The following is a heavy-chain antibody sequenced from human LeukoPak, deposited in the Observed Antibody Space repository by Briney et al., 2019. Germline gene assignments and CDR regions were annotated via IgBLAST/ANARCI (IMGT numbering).Heavy chain of an antibody. CDR1: GYTFTSYD. D-gene: IGHD6-13*01. CDR3: AREPRGVPGAIAAVKGFDY. CDR2: IIPIFGTA. V-gene: IGHV1-69*13. J-gene: IGHJ4*02. Sequence: VASVKVSCKASGYTFTSYDINWVRQAPGQGLEWMGGIIPIFGTANYAQKFQGRVTITADESTSTAYMELSSLRSEDTAVYYCAREPRGVPGAIAAVKGFDYWGQGTLVTVS.